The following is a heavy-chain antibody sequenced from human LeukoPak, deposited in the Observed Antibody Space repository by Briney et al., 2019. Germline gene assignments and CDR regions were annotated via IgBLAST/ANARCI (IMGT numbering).Heavy chain of an antibody. V-gene: IGHV3-23*01. Sequence: GGSLRLSCAASGFTFSSYAMSWVRQARGKGLEWVSTISGSGGSTYYADSVKGRFTISRDNSKNTLYLQMNSLRAEDTAVYYCAKEPAAGLYYFDYWGQGTLVTVSS. CDR1: GFTFSSYA. CDR3: AKEPAAGLYYFDY. CDR2: ISGSGGST. D-gene: IGHD6-13*01. J-gene: IGHJ4*02.